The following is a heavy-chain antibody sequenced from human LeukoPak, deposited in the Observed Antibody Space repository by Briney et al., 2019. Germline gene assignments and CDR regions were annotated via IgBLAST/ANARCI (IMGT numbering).Heavy chain of an antibody. CDR2: ISGSGGST. CDR1: GFTFSSYA. CDR3: AKDSEWLWEYGMDV. J-gene: IGHJ6*02. Sequence: PGGSLRLSCAASGFTFSSYAMSWVRQAPGKGLEWVSAISGSGGSTYYADSVKGRFTISRDNSKNTLYLQMNSLRAEDTAVYYCAKDSEWLWEYGMDVWGQGTTVTVSS. D-gene: IGHD6-19*01. V-gene: IGHV3-23*01.